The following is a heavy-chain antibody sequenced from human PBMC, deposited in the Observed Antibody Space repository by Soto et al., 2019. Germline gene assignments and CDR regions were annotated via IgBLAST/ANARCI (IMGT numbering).Heavy chain of an antibody. CDR3: ARLPSRHLVDY. V-gene: IGHV4-39*01. CDR1: GSSINSSGCY. D-gene: IGHD3-3*02. J-gene: IGHJ4*02. Sequence: SETRSLTCTVSGSSINSSGCYWGWIRQPPGKGLEWIGSMFYGVSTYYTPSLKSRVTVSVDTSKNQFSLNLRSVTAADTAVYYCARLPSRHLVDYWGQGTLVTVSS. CDR2: MFYGVST.